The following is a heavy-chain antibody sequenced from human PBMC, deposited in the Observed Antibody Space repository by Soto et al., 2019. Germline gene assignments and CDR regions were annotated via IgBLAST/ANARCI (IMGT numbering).Heavy chain of an antibody. D-gene: IGHD4-17*01. J-gene: IGHJ5*02. Sequence: SVKVSCKASGGTFSIYAISWVRQAPGQGLEWMGGIIPIFGTANYAQKFQGRVTITADESTSTAYMELSSLRSEDTAVYYCARKGGLRVAKNWFDPWGQGTLVTVSS. V-gene: IGHV1-69*13. CDR1: GGTFSIYA. CDR2: IIPIFGTA. CDR3: ARKGGLRVAKNWFDP.